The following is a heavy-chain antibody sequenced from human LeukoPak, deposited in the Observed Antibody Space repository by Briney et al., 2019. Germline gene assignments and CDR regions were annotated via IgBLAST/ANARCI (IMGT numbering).Heavy chain of an antibody. J-gene: IGHJ4*02. CDR1: GYIFTSYY. Sequence: ASVKVSCKASGYIFTSYYIQWVRQAPGQGLEWMGLINPTGGSRTYAEKFRTRVTMTRDMSTSTVYMELSSLRSEDTAVYYCARGLRQWLLTYYFDSWGQGTLVTVSS. D-gene: IGHD6-19*01. CDR3: ARGLRQWLLTYYFDS. V-gene: IGHV1-46*01. CDR2: INPTGGSR.